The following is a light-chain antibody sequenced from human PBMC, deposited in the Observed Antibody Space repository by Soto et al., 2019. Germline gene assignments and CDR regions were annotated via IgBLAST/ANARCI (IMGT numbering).Light chain of an antibody. V-gene: IGKV1-17*01. CDR3: QHYNSYSEA. J-gene: IGKJ1*01. Sequence: DIQMTQSPSSLSASVGDRVTITCRASQGITNDLGWYQQKPGKAPKRLIQTASSLQSGVPSRFSGSGSGTEFTLTISSLQPEDFATYYCQHYNSYSEAFGQGTKVELK. CDR2: TAS. CDR1: QGITND.